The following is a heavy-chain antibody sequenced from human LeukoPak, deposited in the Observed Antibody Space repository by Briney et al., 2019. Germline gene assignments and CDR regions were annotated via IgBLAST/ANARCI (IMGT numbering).Heavy chain of an antibody. CDR2: ITTSSDYI. CDR3: ARGRGGKFGEYIQH. J-gene: IGHJ1*01. D-gene: IGHD4-23*01. CDR1: GFTFSSYS. V-gene: IGHV3-21*01. Sequence: GGSLRLSCATSGFTFSSYSMDWVRQAPGKGLEWVSSITTSSDYISYADSVKGRFTISRDNAENSLYLQMNSLRAEDTAIYYCARGRGGKFGEYIQHWGQGTLVTVSS.